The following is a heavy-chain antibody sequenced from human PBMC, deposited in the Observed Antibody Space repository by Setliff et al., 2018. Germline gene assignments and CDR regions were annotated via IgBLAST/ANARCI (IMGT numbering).Heavy chain of an antibody. CDR2: IAPKIGLQ. D-gene: IGHD2-15*01. V-gene: IGHV1-69*05. CDR3: ATERGLVVSATDYYYYMDV. J-gene: IGHJ6*03. CDR1: GGTFSGFG. Sequence: SVKVSCKASGGTFSGFGVNWVRQAPGQGLEWVGGIAPKIGLQSYAQKFQGRVSITTDESRDTVYMELSSLRSEDTAIYYCATERGLVVSATDYYYYMDVWGKGTTVTVSS.